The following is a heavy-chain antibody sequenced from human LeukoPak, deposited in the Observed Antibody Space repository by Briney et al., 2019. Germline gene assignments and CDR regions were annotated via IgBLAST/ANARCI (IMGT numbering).Heavy chain of an antibody. J-gene: IGHJ5*02. CDR1: GYTFTGYY. Sequence: ASVKVSCKASGYTFTGYYMHWVRQAPGQGLEWMGWISPNSGGTNYAQKFQGRVTMTRDTSISTAYMELSRLRSDDTAVYYCARDGEHSSSDLNWFDPWGQGTLVTVSS. D-gene: IGHD6-13*01. CDR2: ISPNSGGT. CDR3: ARDGEHSSSDLNWFDP. V-gene: IGHV1-2*02.